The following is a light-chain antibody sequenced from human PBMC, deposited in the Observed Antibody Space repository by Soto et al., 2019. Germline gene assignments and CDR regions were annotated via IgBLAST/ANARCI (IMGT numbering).Light chain of an antibody. CDR2: DVS. J-gene: IGLJ1*01. V-gene: IGLV2-14*01. CDR1: SSDVGGSNY. Sequence: QSVLTQPASVSGSPGQSITISYTGTSSDVGGSNYVSWYQQLPGKAPKLMIYDVSDRPSGVSNRLSGSKSGNTASLTISGLQAEDEADYYCSSYTSSSLYVFGTGTKVTVL. CDR3: SSYTSSSLYV.